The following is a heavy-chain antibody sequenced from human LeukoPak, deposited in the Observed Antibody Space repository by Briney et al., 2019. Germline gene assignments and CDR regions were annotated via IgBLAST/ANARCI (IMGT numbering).Heavy chain of an antibody. CDR2: INHSRNT. D-gene: IGHD3-3*01. CDR3: ARARRDSGYYNVDY. CDR1: GGSFSGYY. J-gene: IGHJ4*02. Sequence: PSETLSLTCAVYGGSFSGYYWSWIRQPPGKGLEWIGEINHSRNTNYNPSLKSRVTISVDTSKNQFSLKVSSVTAADTAEYYCARARRDSGYYNVDYWGQGALVTVSS. V-gene: IGHV4-34*01.